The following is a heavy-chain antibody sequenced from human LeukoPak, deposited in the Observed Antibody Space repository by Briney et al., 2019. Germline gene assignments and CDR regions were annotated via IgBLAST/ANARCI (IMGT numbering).Heavy chain of an antibody. CDR3: ARLIGGSGSYYKFYYYYGMDV. J-gene: IGHJ6*02. CDR2: MNPNSGNT. V-gene: IGHV1-8*01. CDR1: GYTFTSYD. D-gene: IGHD3-10*01. Sequence: ASVKVSCKASGYTFTSYDINWVRQATGQGLEWMGWMNPNSGNTGYAQKFQGRVTTTRNTSISTAYMELSSLRSEDTAVYYCARLIGGSGSYYKFYYYYGMDVWGQGTTVTVSS.